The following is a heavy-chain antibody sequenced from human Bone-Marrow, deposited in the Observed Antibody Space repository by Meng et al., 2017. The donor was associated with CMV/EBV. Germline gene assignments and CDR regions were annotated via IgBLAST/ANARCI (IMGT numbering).Heavy chain of an antibody. V-gene: IGHV3-21*01. D-gene: IGHD1-26*01. CDR2: ISASNYR. Sequence: GESLKISCAASGFTFSDYSMNWVRQAPGKGLECVSFISASNYRYYADSVKGRFTISRDNAKSSLYLQMNSLRADDTAVYYCARGIVGATADYWGQGTLVTVSS. J-gene: IGHJ4*02. CDR1: GFTFSDYS. CDR3: ARGIVGATADY.